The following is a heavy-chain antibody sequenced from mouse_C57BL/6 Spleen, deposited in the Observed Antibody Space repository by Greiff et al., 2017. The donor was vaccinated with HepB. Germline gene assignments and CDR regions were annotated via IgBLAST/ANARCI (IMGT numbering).Heavy chain of an antibody. J-gene: IGHJ2*01. CDR2: IYPSDSET. V-gene: IGHV1-61*01. CDR3: ARRPYNDYDVALYFGY. Sequence: QVQLQQPGAELVRPGSSVKLSCKASGYTFTSYWMDWVKQRPGQGLEWIGNIYPSDSETHYNQKFKDTATLTVDKSSSTAYMQLSSLTSEDSAVYYCARRPYNDYDVALYFGYWGQGTTLTVSS. CDR1: GYTFTSYW. D-gene: IGHD2-4*01.